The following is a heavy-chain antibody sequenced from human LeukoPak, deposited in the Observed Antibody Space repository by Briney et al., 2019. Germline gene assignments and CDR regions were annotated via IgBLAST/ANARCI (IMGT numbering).Heavy chain of an antibody. CDR3: ARRRRSSSWSFDY. CDR2: INHSGST. Sequence: SETLSLTCAVYGGSFSGYYWSWIRQPPGKGLEWIGEINHSGSTNYNPSLKSRVTISVDTSKSQFSLKLSSVTAADTAVYYCARRRRSSSWSFDYWGQGTLVTVSS. J-gene: IGHJ4*02. CDR1: GGSFSGYY. D-gene: IGHD6-13*01. V-gene: IGHV4-34*01.